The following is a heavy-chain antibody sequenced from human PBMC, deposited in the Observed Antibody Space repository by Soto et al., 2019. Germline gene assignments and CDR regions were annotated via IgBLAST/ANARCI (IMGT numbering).Heavy chain of an antibody. D-gene: IGHD3-22*01. CDR2: IYYSGST. V-gene: IGHV4-61*01. Sequence: PSETLSLTCTVSGGSVSSGSYYWSWIRQPPGKGLEWIGYIYYSGSTNYNPSLKSRVTISVDTSKNQFSLKLSSVTAADTAVYYCAKDTYYSSRSGYYTFDYWGQGTLVTVSS. CDR3: AKDTYYSSRSGYYTFDY. J-gene: IGHJ4*02. CDR1: GGSVSSGSYY.